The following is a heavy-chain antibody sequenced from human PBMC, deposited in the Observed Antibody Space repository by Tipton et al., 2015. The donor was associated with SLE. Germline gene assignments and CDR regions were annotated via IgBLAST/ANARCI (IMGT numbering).Heavy chain of an antibody. Sequence: GSLRLSCAASGFTFSDYYMSWIRQAPGKGLEWVSYISSSGRTIYYADSVKGRFTISRDNAKNSLYLQMNSLRAEDTAVYYCARTSYCSSTSCYFQHWGQGTLVTVSS. CDR3: ARTSYCSSTSCYFQH. D-gene: IGHD2-2*01. V-gene: IGHV3-11*01. CDR2: ISSSGRTI. CDR1: GFTFSDYY. J-gene: IGHJ1*01.